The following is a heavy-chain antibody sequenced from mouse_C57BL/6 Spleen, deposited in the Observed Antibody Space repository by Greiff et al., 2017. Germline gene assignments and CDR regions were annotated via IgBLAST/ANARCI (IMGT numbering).Heavy chain of an antibody. V-gene: IGHV1-47*01. J-gene: IGHJ2*01. D-gene: IGHD1-1*01. CDR3: ARGDYYGSSYYFDY. CDR2: FHPYNDDT. CDR1: GYTFTTYP. Sequence: QVQLQQSGAELVKPGASVKMSCKASGYTFTTYPIEWVKQNPGKGLEWIGNFHPYNDDTKYNEKFKGKATLTVEKSSSTVYLELSRLTSDDSAVYYCARGDYYGSSYYFDYWGQGTTLTVSS.